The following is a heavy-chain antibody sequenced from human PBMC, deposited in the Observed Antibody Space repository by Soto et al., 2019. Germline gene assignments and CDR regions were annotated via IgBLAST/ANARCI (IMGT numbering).Heavy chain of an antibody. J-gene: IGHJ4*02. CDR2: IYYSGST. Sequence: SETLSLTCPVSGGSISSGDYYWSWIRQPPGKGLEWIGYIYYSGSTYYNPSLKSRVTISVDTSKNQFSLKLSSVTAADTAVYYCARDRECSGGTCYNYFDYWGQGTLVT. V-gene: IGHV4-30-4*01. D-gene: IGHD2-15*01. CDR3: ARDRECSGGTCYNYFDY. CDR1: GGSISSGDYY.